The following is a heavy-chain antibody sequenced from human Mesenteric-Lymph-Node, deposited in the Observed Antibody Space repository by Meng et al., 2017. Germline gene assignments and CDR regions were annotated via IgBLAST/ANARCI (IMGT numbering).Heavy chain of an antibody. CDR1: GFTFSNYW. J-gene: IGHJ4*02. CDR2: IRQDGSEG. V-gene: IGHV3-7*01. Sequence: GESLKISCATSGFTFSNYWMTWVRQAPGKGPEWVANIRQDGSEGYYVDSVKGRFTISRDNAKNSLFLQMNSLGVEDTAVYYCATRPPNNNYYGVFDYWGQGALVTVSS. CDR3: ATRPPNNNYYGVFDY. D-gene: IGHD4-11*01.